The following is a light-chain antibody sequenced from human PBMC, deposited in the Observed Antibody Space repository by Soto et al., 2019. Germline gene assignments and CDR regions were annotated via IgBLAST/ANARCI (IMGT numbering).Light chain of an antibody. CDR3: QQYQSYPIT. CDR2: DAS. V-gene: IGKV1-16*02. Sequence: DVQMTQSPTSLSASLGDRVTITCRASLGISSHLAWFQQRPGKAPKYLIYDASSLLSGVPSKFSGSGSGTDFTLTISSLQPEDFAIYYCQQYQSYPITFGQGTRLDI. CDR1: LGISSH. J-gene: IGKJ5*01.